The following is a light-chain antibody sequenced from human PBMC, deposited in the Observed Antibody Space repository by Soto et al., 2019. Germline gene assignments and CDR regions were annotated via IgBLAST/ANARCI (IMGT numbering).Light chain of an antibody. V-gene: IGLV2-23*02. CDR1: SNDVGGYNL. CDR2: EVN. J-gene: IGLJ3*02. CDR3: CSHVGGSSPQWV. Sequence: QSALTPPASVSGSPGQSITISCTGNSNDVGGYNLVSWFQQHPGKAPKLMISEVNKRPSGVSNRFSGSKSANTASLTISGLQAEDEADYYCCSHVGGSSPQWVFGGGTKLTVL.